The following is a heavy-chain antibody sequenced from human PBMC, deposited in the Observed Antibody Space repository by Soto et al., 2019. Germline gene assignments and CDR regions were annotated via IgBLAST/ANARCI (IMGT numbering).Heavy chain of an antibody. CDR1: GVTILRGDYY. Sequence: SETLSLTCTVSGVTILRGDYYLTWIRQPPGKGLEWVGYIYYTGNNFYNPALKSRVAMSVDPSTNQFSLKLASVTDADTAVYFCAREPKQNYDSSPWNGGFDSWGPGTLVTVSS. CDR3: AREPKQNYDSSPWNGGFDS. D-gene: IGHD3-22*01. V-gene: IGHV4-30-4*01. J-gene: IGHJ4*02. CDR2: IYYTGNN.